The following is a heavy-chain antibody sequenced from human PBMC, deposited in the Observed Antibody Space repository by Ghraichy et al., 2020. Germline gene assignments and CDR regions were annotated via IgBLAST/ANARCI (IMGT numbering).Heavy chain of an antibody. CDR2: TYYRSKWYN. Sequence: SQTLSLTCAISGDSVSSNSAAWNWIRQSPSRGLEWLGRTYYRSKWYNDYAVSVKSRITINPDTSKNQFSLQLNSVTPEDTAVYYCARTFKRWLSPTGGMDVWGQGTTVTVSS. V-gene: IGHV6-1*01. D-gene: IGHD3-22*01. CDR1: GDSVSSNSAA. J-gene: IGHJ6*02. CDR3: ARTFKRWLSPTGGMDV.